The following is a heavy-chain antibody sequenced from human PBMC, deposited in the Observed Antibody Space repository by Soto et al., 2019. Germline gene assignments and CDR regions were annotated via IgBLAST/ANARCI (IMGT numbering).Heavy chain of an antibody. CDR1: GGSISSYY. J-gene: IGHJ4*02. CDR2: IYYSGST. V-gene: IGHV4-59*01. D-gene: IGHD3-10*01. CDR3: ARGGLLWFGELSHYFDY. Sequence: PSETLSLTCTVSGGSISSYYWSWIRQPPGKGLEWIGYIYYSGSTNYNPSLKSRVTISVDTSKNQFSLKLSSVTAADTAVYYCARGGLLWFGELSHYFDYWGQGTLVPVSS.